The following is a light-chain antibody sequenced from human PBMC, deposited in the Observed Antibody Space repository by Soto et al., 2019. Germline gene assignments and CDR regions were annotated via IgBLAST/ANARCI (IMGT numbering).Light chain of an antibody. CDR2: EVN. CDR3: SSYAGSNSRYV. Sequence: QSALTQPPSASGSPGQSVTISCTGTSSDVGGYNFVSWYQQRPGKAPKPMIHEVNKRPSGVPDRFSGSKSGNTASLTVSGLQAEDEADYYCSSYAGSNSRYVFGTGTKLTVL. J-gene: IGLJ1*01. V-gene: IGLV2-8*01. CDR1: SSDVGGYNF.